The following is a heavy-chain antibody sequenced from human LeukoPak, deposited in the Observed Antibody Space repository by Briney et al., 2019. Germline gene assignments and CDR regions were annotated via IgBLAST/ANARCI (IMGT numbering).Heavy chain of an antibody. V-gene: IGHV3-30-3*01. Sequence: PGGSLRLSCAASGFPFSSYAMHWVRQAPGEGLEWVAVISYDGSTKYYAGSVKGRFTISRDNSKNTLYLQMNSLRAEDTAVYYCAREDSSFRFDPWGQGTLVTVSS. J-gene: IGHJ5*02. CDR1: GFPFSSYA. D-gene: IGHD3-16*02. CDR2: ISYDGSTK. CDR3: AREDSSFRFDP.